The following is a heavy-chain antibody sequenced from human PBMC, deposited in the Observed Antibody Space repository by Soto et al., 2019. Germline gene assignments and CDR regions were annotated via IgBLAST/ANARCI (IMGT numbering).Heavy chain of an antibody. Sequence: SETLSLTCTVSGGSISSGGYYWSWIRQHPGKGLEWIGYIYYSGSTYYNPSLKSRVTISVDTSKNQFSLKLSSVTAADTAVYYCASEPTVLSRVRALGGMDIWDQETTVTVSS. V-gene: IGHV4-31*03. CDR1: GGSISSGGYY. J-gene: IGHJ6*02. CDR2: IYYSGST. D-gene: IGHD6-6*01. CDR3: ASEPTVLSRVRALGGMDI.